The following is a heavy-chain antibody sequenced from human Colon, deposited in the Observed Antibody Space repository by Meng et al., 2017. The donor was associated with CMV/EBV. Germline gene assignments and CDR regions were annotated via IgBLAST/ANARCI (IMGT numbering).Heavy chain of an antibody. D-gene: IGHD1-26*01. CDR3: AKDRRRLSGSYSGGMDV. Sequence: GGSLRLSCAASGFTFSSYGMHWVRQAPGKGLEWVAFIRYDGSNKYYADSVKGRFTISRDNSKNTLYLQMNSLRAEDTAVYYCAKDRRRLSGSYSGGMDVWGQETTVTVSS. V-gene: IGHV3-30*02. CDR1: GFTFSSYG. CDR2: IRYDGSNK. J-gene: IGHJ6*02.